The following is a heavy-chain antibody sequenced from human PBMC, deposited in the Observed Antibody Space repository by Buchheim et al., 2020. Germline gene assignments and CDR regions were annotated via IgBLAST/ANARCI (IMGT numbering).Heavy chain of an antibody. J-gene: IGHJ4*02. V-gene: IGHV3-48*03. CDR2: ISSSGSTI. CDR3: ARDPGSDILTGSDPGLDF. CDR1: GFTFSSYE. Sequence: EVRLVESGGGLVQPGGSLRLSCAASGFTFSSYEMNWVRQAPGKGLEWVSYISSSGSTIYYADSVKGRFTISRDNAKNSLYLQMNSLRAEDTAVYYCARDPGSDILTGSDPGLDFWGLGTL. D-gene: IGHD3-9*01.